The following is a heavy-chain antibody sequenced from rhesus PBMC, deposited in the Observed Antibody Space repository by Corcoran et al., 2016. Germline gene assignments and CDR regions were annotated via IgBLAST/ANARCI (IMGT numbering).Heavy chain of an antibody. V-gene: IGHV4-73*01. Sequence: QVQLQQWGEGLVKPSETLSLTCAVYGGSISGYYYWSWIRQPPGKGLEWIGYIYGHTASTHYNPSLQMLVTISKDTAKTQFSRKLSSVTAADTAVYYCARDRGYGSSYPFDYGGQGVLVTVSS. CDR1: GGSISGYYY. D-gene: IGHD4-29*01. J-gene: IGHJ4*01. CDR2: IYGHTAST. CDR3: ARDRGYGSSYPFDY.